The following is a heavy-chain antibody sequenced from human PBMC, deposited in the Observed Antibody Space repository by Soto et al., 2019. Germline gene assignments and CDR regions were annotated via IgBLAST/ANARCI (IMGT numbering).Heavy chain of an antibody. D-gene: IGHD2-21*02. V-gene: IGHV1-24*01. J-gene: IGHJ5*02. CDR1: GYTLTKFS. Sequence: QVQLVQSGAEVKKPGASGKVSCKVSGYTLTKFSTHWVRKAPGKGLEWRGGFDLEDGETIYAQKFQGRVTMTEDTSTDTAYMELSSLRSEDTALYYCATTYYVVVTAIGRGGWFDPWGQGTLVTVSS. CDR2: FDLEDGET. CDR3: ATTYYVVVTAIGRGGWFDP.